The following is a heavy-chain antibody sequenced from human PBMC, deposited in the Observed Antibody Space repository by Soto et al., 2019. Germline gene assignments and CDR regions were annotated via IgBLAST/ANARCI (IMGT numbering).Heavy chain of an antibody. V-gene: IGHV3-11*01. CDR1: GFTFSDYY. Sequence: QVQLVESGGGLVKPGGSLRLSCAASGFTFSDYYMSWLRQAPGTGLEWVSYISSSDTTIYYADSVKGRFTISRDNAKNSLYLQMNSLRAEDTAVYYCARVKQPQYYYYYYMDVWGKGTTVTVSS. CDR3: ARVKQPQYYYYYYMDV. D-gene: IGHD6-13*01. J-gene: IGHJ6*03. CDR2: ISSSDTTI.